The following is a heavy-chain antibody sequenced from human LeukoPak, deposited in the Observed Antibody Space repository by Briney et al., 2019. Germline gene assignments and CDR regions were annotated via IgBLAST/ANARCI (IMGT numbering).Heavy chain of an antibody. CDR2: IKQDGSEK. CDR1: GFTFSSYW. D-gene: IGHD5-18*01. Sequence: GGSLRLSCAAPGFTFSSYWMSWVRQAPGKGLEWVANIKQDGSEKYYVDSVKGRFTISRGNAKNSLYLQMNSLRAEDTAVYYCARYVDTAMVTGAFDIWGQGTMVTVSS. J-gene: IGHJ3*02. V-gene: IGHV3-7*01. CDR3: ARYVDTAMVTGAFDI.